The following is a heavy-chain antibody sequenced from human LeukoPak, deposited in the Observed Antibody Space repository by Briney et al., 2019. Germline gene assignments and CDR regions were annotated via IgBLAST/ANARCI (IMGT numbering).Heavy chain of an antibody. CDR3: ARRRGSYFDF. Sequence: SETLSLTCTVSGGSISSYYWSWIRQPPGKGLEWIGYIYYSGSTNYNPSLKSRVTISVDTSKNQFSLKLSSVTAADTAVYYCARRRGSYFDFWGQGTLVTVSS. CDR2: IYYSGST. CDR1: GGSISSYY. V-gene: IGHV4-59*08. J-gene: IGHJ4*02. D-gene: IGHD1-26*01.